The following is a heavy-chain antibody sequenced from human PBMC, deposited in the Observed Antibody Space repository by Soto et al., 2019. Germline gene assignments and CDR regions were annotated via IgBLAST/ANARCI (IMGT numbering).Heavy chain of an antibody. CDR2: INHSGST. D-gene: IGHD3-9*01. CDR3: ARGFDSSQAAYYYYYYMDV. Sequence: SETLSLTCAVYGGSFSGYYWSWIRQPPGKGLEWIGEINHSGSTNYNPSLKSRVTISVDTSKNQFSLKLSSVTAADTAVYYCARGFDSSQAAYYYYYYMDVWGKGTTVTVSS. V-gene: IGHV4-34*01. CDR1: GGSFSGYY. J-gene: IGHJ6*03.